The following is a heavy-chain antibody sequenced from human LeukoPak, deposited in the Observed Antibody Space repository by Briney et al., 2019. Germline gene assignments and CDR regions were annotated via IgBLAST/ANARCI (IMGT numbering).Heavy chain of an antibody. J-gene: IGHJ6*02. Sequence: GGSLRLSCAAYGFTFSSYNMNWVRQAPGKGLEWVSSISRSSIYIYYADSVKGRFTISRDNAENSLSLQMNSLRAEDTAVYYCARDSGDGSGTYYPYGMDVWGQGTTVTVSS. V-gene: IGHV3-21*01. CDR1: GFTFSSYN. CDR2: ISRSSIYI. CDR3: ARDSGDGSGTYYPYGMDV. D-gene: IGHD3-10*01.